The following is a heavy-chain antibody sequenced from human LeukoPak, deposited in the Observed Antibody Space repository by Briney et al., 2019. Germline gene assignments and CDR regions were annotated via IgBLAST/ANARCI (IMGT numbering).Heavy chain of an antibody. CDR3: AREKSMDPTIDY. V-gene: IGHV4-31*03. D-gene: IGHD1-14*01. CDR2: IYYSGST. CDR1: GGSISSGGYY. J-gene: IGHJ4*02. Sequence: SETLSLTCTVSGGSISSGGYYWSWIRQHPGKGLEWIGYIYYSGSTYYNPSLKSRVTISVDTSKNQFSLKLSSVTGADTAVYYCAREKSMDPTIDYWGQGTLVTVSS.